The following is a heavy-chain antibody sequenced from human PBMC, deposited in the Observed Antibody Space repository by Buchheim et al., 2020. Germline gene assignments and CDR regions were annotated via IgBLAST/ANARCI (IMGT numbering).Heavy chain of an antibody. V-gene: IGHV4-59*01. Sequence: QVQLQGSGPGLVKPSETLSLTCTVSGGSISSYYWSWIRQPPGKGLEWIGYIYYSGSTNYNPSLKSRVTISVDTSKNQFSLKLSSVTAADTAVYYCARLIAVAGTGWFDPWGQGTL. CDR2: IYYSGST. J-gene: IGHJ5*02. D-gene: IGHD6-19*01. CDR1: GGSISSYY. CDR3: ARLIAVAGTGWFDP.